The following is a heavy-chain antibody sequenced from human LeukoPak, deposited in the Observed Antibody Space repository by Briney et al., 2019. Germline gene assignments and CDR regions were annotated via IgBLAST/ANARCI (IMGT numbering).Heavy chain of an antibody. J-gene: IGHJ4*02. Sequence: ASVKVSRKASGYTFTNFDINWVRQAPGQGLEWMGWMNPDSGKAGSAQKFQGRVTLTRDTSINTAYMEVSSLTSDDTAFYYCARAPMGTAPLYWGQGTLVTVSS. CDR2: MNPDSGKA. CDR3: ARAPMGTAPLY. CDR1: GYTFTNFD. D-gene: IGHD5-18*01. V-gene: IGHV1-8*01.